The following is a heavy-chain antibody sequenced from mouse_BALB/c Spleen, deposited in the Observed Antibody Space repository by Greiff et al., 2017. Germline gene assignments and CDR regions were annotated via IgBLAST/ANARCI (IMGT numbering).Heavy chain of an antibody. Sequence: EVNLVESGGGLVKPGGSLKLSCAASGFTFSSYAMSWVRQTPEKRLEWVASISSGGSTYYPDSVKGRFTISRDNARNILYLQMSSLRSEDTAMYYCARGGNYFDYWGQGTTLTVSS. V-gene: IGHV5-6-5*01. CDR3: ARGGNYFDY. J-gene: IGHJ2*01. CDR2: ISSGGST. CDR1: GFTFSSYA.